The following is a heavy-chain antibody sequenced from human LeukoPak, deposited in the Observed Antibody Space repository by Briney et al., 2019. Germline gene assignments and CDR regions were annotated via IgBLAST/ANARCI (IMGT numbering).Heavy chain of an antibody. CDR2: IYYSGST. CDR3: ARGVSWYWRNWFDP. Sequence: PSETLSLTCTVSGGSISSSTYYWGWIRQPPGKGLEWIGSIYYSGSTYYNPSLKSRVTISVDTSKNQFSLKLSSVTAADTAVYYCARGVSWYWRNWFDPWGQGTLVTVSS. CDR1: GGSISSSTYY. D-gene: IGHD6-13*01. J-gene: IGHJ5*02. V-gene: IGHV4-39*01.